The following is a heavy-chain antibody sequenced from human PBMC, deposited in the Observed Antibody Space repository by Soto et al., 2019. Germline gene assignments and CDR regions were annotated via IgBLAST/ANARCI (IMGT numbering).Heavy chain of an antibody. D-gene: IGHD1-1*01. CDR3: VKGPTETTNRADY. CDR1: GFRFSDYA. Sequence: PGGSLRLSCAASGFRFSDYAMNWVRQAPGKGLEWVSQITVGGNTYYADYVKSGFIISSDNSKNTMYLQMISLRAEEQAVYYCVKGPTETTNRADYWGQGTPVTVSS. J-gene: IGHJ4*02. V-gene: IGHV3-23*01. CDR2: ITVGGNT.